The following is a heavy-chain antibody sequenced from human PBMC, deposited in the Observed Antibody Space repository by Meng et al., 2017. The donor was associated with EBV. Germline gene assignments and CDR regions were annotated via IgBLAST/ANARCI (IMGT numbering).Heavy chain of an antibody. V-gene: IGHV7-4-1*02. Sequence: LVQPGSEWKRPGASVKVSFKASGYTFRNYAINWMRQVPGQGLEWMGWINTYSGKATFAQGFTGRFVFSLDTPVTTAHLQISGLKTEDSAVYYCARGVEENGSHYPFDSWGQGTLVTVSS. CDR1: GYTFRNYA. CDR2: INTYSGKA. J-gene: IGHJ4*02. CDR3: ARGVEENGSHYPFDS. D-gene: IGHD1-1*01.